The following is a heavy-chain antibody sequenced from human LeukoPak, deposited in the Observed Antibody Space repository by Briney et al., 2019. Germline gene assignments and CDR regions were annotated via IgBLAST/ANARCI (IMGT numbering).Heavy chain of an antibody. CDR1: GYSFTSYW. J-gene: IGHJ5*02. CDR2: FDPSDSYT. CDR3: ARHASSGWYGGDWFDP. Sequence: GASLKISCKCSGYSFTSYWISWVRQIPGKGLEWMGRFDPSDSYTNYSPSFQGHVTISADKSISTAYLQWSSLKASDTAMYYCARHASSGWYGGDWFDPWGQGTLVTVSS. V-gene: IGHV5-10-1*01. D-gene: IGHD6-19*01.